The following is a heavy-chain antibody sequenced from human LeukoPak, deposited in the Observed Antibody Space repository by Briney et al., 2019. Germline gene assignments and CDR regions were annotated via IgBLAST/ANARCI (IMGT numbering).Heavy chain of an antibody. Sequence: SGTLSLTCTVSGGPVSSSSYWGWVRQSPEKGLECIGTIYYAGDTYYNPSLESRLTISVDTSKNQFSLKLRSVTAADTAVYYCATWDSGRYSQIDNWSQGTLVTVSS. J-gene: IGHJ4*02. CDR2: IYYAGDT. V-gene: IGHV4-39*01. D-gene: IGHD1-26*01. CDR3: ATWDSGRYSQIDN. CDR1: GGPVSSSSY.